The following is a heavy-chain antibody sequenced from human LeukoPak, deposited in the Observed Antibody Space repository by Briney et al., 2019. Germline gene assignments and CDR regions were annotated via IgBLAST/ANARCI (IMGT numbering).Heavy chain of an antibody. Sequence: PSETLSLTCTVSGGSISSYYWSWIRQPPGKGLEWIGYIYYSGSTYYNPSLKSRVTISVDTSKNQFSLKLSSVTAADTAVYYCAAPGVTTLPFDAFDIWGQGTMVTVSS. CDR1: GGSISSYY. D-gene: IGHD4-17*01. CDR2: IYYSGST. CDR3: AAPGVTTLPFDAFDI. J-gene: IGHJ3*02. V-gene: IGHV4-59*04.